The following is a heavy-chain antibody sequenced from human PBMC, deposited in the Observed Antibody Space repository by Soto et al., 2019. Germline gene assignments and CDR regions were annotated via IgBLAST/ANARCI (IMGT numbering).Heavy chain of an antibody. CDR2: IIPIFGTA. D-gene: IGHD5-12*01. CDR3: ARDPQDGYSGYTSGDY. V-gene: IGHV1-69*05. J-gene: IGHJ4*02. CDR1: GGTFSSYA. Sequence: QVQLVQSGAEVKKPGSSVKVSCKASGGTFSSYAISWVRQAPGQGLEWMGGIIPIFGTANYAQKFQGRVTITXXEXTXXAYMELSSLRSEDTAVYYCARDPQDGYSGYTSGDYWGQGTLVTVSS.